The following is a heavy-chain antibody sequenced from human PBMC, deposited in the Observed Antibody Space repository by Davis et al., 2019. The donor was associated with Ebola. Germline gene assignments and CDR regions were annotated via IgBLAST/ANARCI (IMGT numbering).Heavy chain of an antibody. V-gene: IGHV3-30*03. CDR3: AGKDYYFDC. Sequence: GESLKISCSASGFTFSSYDMHWVRQAPGKGLEWVAAVSYDGSDTYYEDSVKGRFTISRDNSRNTVYLQMWSLTIEDTAVYYCAGKDYYFDCWGQGTLVTVSS. J-gene: IGHJ4*02. CDR2: VSYDGSDT. CDR1: GFTFSSYD.